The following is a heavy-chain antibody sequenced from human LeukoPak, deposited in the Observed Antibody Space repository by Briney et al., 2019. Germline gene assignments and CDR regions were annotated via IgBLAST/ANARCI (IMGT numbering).Heavy chain of an antibody. D-gene: IGHD2-21*02. V-gene: IGHV4-39*01. CDR3: ASCGGDCKYYYYGMDV. Sequence: SETLSLTCTVPGGSISSSSYYWGWIRQPPGKGLEWIGSIYYSGSTYYNPSLKSRVTISVDTSKNQFSLKLSSVTAADTAVYYCASCGGDCKYYYYGMDVWGQGTTVTVSS. J-gene: IGHJ6*02. CDR2: IYYSGST. CDR1: GGSISSSSYY.